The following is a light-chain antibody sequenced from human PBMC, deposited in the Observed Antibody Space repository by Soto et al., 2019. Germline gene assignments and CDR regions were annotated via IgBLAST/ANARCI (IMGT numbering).Light chain of an antibody. CDR3: QQYSGYSRT. J-gene: IGKJ1*01. V-gene: IGKV1-5*03. Sequence: DIQMTQSASTLSASVGDRVTITCRASQSISSWLAWYQQKPGKAPKLLIYKASSLESGVPSRFSGSGSGTEFILTIISLQPDDVATYYCQQYSGYSRTFGQGTKVEIK. CDR2: KAS. CDR1: QSISSW.